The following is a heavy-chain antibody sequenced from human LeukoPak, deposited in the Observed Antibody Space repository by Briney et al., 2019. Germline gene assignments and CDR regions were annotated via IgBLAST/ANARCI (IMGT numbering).Heavy chain of an antibody. Sequence: SETLSLTCTVSGGSISSGGYSWSWIRQHPGKGLEWIGYIYYSGSTNYNPSLKSRVTISVDTSKNQFSLKLSSVTAADTAVYYCARHGTIGPFWSGYYTGSNRPYYFDYWGQGTLVTVSS. J-gene: IGHJ4*02. CDR2: IYYSGST. CDR3: ARHGTIGPFWSGYYTGSNRPYYFDY. V-gene: IGHV4-61*08. CDR1: GGSISSGGYS. D-gene: IGHD3-3*01.